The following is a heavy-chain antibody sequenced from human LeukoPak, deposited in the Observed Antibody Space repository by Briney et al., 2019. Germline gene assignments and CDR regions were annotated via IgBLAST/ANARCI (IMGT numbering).Heavy chain of an antibody. Sequence: GASVKVSCKVSGYTLTELSMHWVRQAPGKGLEWMGGFDPEDGETIYAQKFQGRVTMTEDTSTDTAYTELSSLRSEDTAVYYCATYLATSNWFDPWGQGTLVTVSS. D-gene: IGHD1-26*01. CDR1: GYTLTELS. CDR2: FDPEDGET. V-gene: IGHV1-24*01. J-gene: IGHJ5*02. CDR3: ATYLATSNWFDP.